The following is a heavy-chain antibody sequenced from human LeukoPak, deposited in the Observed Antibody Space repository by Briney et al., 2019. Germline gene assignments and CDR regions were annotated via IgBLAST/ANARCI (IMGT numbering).Heavy chain of an antibody. D-gene: IGHD5-18*01. Sequence: ASVKVSCKASGYTFTSYGISWVRQAPGQGLEWMGWINPNSGGTNYAQKFQGRVAMTRDTSISTAYMKLSRLRSDDTAVYYCARAADTAMVTAYWGQGTLVTVSS. J-gene: IGHJ4*02. CDR3: ARAADTAMVTAY. CDR2: INPNSGGT. CDR1: GYTFTSYG. V-gene: IGHV1-2*02.